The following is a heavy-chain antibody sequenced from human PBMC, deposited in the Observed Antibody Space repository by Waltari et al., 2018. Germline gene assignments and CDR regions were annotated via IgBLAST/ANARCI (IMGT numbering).Heavy chain of an antibody. CDR2: INHSGST. Sequence: QVQLQQWGAGLLKPSETLSLTCAMSGGSFHAYDWSWSRPPPGKGLEWIGEINHSGSTNYNPSLKSRVTMSVDTSKNQFSLNLSSVTAADTAVYYCARGESLYNSDWTPRGYYYYGMDVWGQGTTVTVSS. CDR1: GGSFHAYD. CDR3: ARGESLYNSDWTPRGYYYYGMDV. V-gene: IGHV4-34*01. J-gene: IGHJ6*02. D-gene: IGHD6-19*01.